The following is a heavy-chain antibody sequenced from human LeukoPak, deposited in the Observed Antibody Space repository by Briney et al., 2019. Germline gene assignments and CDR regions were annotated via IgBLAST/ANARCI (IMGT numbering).Heavy chain of an antibody. CDR1: GGSISSYY. CDR3: ARGVFGYSSSWYPNDAFDI. D-gene: IGHD6-13*01. Sequence: SETLSLTCTVSGGSISSYYWSWIRQPPGKGLEWIGYIYYSGSTNYNPSLKSRVTISVDTSKNQFSLKLSSVTAADTAVYYCARGVFGYSSSWYPNDAFDIWGQGTMVTVSS. CDR2: IYYSGST. V-gene: IGHV4-59*01. J-gene: IGHJ3*02.